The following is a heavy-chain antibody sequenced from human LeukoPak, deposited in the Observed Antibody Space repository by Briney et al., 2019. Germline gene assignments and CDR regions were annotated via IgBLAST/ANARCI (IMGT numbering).Heavy chain of an antibody. D-gene: IGHD3-22*01. Sequence: SVKVSCKASGGTFSSYAISWVRQAPGQGLEWMGRIIPILGVANYAQKFQGRVTITADKSTSTAYMELSSLRSEDTAVYYCAIRGPYYYDSSGYYYNYWGQGTLVTVSS. CDR2: IIPILGVA. CDR1: GGTFSSYA. V-gene: IGHV1-69*04. CDR3: AIRGPYYYDSSGYYYNY. J-gene: IGHJ4*02.